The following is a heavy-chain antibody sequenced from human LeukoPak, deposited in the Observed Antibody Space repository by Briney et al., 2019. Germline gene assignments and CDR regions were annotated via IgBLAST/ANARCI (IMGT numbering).Heavy chain of an antibody. CDR3: ARDESSSNWLYY. D-gene: IGHD6-13*01. V-gene: IGHV1-18*01. CDR1: GYTFTSYG. CDR2: ISAYNSNT. Sequence: ASGRVSCKASGYTFTSYGISWVRQAPGQGLEWMGWISAYNSNTNYAQKLQGRVTMTTDTSTSKAYMELTSLRSDDTAVYYCARDESSSNWLYYWGQGTLVTVS. J-gene: IGHJ4*02.